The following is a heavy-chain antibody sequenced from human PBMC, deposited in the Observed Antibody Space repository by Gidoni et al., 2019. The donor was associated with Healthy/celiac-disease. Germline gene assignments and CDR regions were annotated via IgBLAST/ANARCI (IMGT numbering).Heavy chain of an antibody. V-gene: IGHV4-31*02. J-gene: IGHJ4*02. D-gene: IGHD2-15*01. CDR2: IYYSGST. Sequence: GKGLEWIRYIYYSGSTYYNPSLKSRVTISVDTSKNQFSLKLSSVTAADTAVYYCARVVVVATYYFDYWGQGTLVTVSS. CDR3: ARVVVVATYYFDY.